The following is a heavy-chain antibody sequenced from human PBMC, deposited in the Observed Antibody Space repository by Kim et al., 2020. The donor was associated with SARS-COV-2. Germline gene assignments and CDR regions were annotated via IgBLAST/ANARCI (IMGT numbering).Heavy chain of an antibody. CDR2: INPNSGGT. J-gene: IGHJ5*02. V-gene: IGHV1-2*02. Sequence: ASVKVSCKASGYTFTGYYMHWVRQAPGQGLEWMGWINPNSGGTNYAQKFQGRVTMTRDTSISTAYMELSRLRSDDTAVYYCARAAVVVPAAMIITIRNWFDPWGQGTLVTVSS. CDR3: ARAAVVVPAAMIITIRNWFDP. CDR1: GYTFTGYY. D-gene: IGHD2-2*01.